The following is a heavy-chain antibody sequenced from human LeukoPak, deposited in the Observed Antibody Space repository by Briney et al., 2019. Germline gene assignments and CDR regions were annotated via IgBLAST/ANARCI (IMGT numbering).Heavy chain of an antibody. J-gene: IGHJ6*03. D-gene: IGHD4-17*01. Sequence: ASVKVSCKASGYTFTDYYLHWVRQAPGQGLEWMGWINPNSGGTNYAQKFQGRVTMTRDTSIGTAYMELSRLRSDDTALYYCARGTTLATLPYYYYYMDVWGEGTTVTVSS. CDR1: GYTFTDYY. CDR2: INPNSGGT. CDR3: ARGTTLATLPYYYYYMDV. V-gene: IGHV1-2*02.